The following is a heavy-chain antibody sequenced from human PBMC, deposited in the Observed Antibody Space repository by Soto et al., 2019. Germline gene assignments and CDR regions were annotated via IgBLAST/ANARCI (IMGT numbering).Heavy chain of an antibody. CDR1: GYTFTGYY. Sequence: ASVKVSCKASGYTFTGYYMHWVRQAPGQGLEWMGIINPSGGSTSYAQKFQGRVTMTRDTSTSTVYMELSSLRSEDTAVYYCARDQRRYGDYVWWFDPWGQGTLVTVSS. V-gene: IGHV1-46*01. CDR2: INPSGGST. J-gene: IGHJ5*02. CDR3: ARDQRRYGDYVWWFDP. D-gene: IGHD4-17*01.